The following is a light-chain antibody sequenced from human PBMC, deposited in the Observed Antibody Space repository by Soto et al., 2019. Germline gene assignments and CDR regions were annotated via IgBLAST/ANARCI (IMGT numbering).Light chain of an antibody. V-gene: IGKV1-5*03. CDR1: QNIDTW. Sequence: DIQMTQSPSTLSASVGDRVTITCRASQNIDTWLAWYQQRPGKAPNLLIYRASSLEDGVPSRFRGSGSGTEFTLMISSLQPDDFATYYCQHYSDSSPWTFGQGTKVDFK. J-gene: IGKJ1*01. CDR2: RAS. CDR3: QHYSDSSPWT.